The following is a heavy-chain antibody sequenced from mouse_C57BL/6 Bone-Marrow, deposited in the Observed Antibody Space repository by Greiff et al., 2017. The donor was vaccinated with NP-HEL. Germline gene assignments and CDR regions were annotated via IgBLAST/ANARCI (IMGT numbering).Heavy chain of an antibody. J-gene: IGHJ2*01. CDR2: IWTGGGT. CDR3: AGIWACGGFDY. Sequence: QVQLQESGPGLVAPSQSLSLTCTASGFSLTSYAISWVRQPPGKGLEWLGEIWTGGGTNYYSAPKSRLSISTDNSKSQAFLMMNSLQTDDTARYYCAGIWACGGFDYWGQGATLPVSS. V-gene: IGHV2-9-1*01. CDR1: GFSLTSYA.